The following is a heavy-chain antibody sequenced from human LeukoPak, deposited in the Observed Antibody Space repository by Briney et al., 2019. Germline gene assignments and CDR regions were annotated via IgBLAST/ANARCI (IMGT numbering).Heavy chain of an antibody. V-gene: IGHV4-38-2*01. D-gene: IGHD3-9*01. J-gene: IGHJ5*02. CDR1: GYSISSGYY. CDR2: IYHSGST. CDR3: ASARYDILTGYWFDP. Sequence: PSETLSLTCAVSGYSISSGYYWGWIRQPPGKGLEWIGSIYHSGSTYYNPSLKSRVTISVDTSKNQFSLKLSSVTAAATAVYYCASARYDILTGYWFDPWGQGTLVTVSS.